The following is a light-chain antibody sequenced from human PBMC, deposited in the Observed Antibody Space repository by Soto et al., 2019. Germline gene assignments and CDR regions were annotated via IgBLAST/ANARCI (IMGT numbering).Light chain of an antibody. Sequence: ETVLTQSPGTLSLSPGERASLSCRASQSISGRYLAWYQQKPGQAPRLLIYDASSRATGIPDRFSGSGSGTDFILTISRLEPEDFAVYYCQQSGSSPLTFGGGTKVEIK. CDR3: QQSGSSPLT. J-gene: IGKJ4*01. V-gene: IGKV3-20*01. CDR1: QSISGRY. CDR2: DAS.